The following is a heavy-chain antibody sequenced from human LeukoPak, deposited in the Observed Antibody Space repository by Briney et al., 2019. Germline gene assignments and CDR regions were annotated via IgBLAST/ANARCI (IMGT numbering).Heavy chain of an antibody. Sequence: ASVKVSCKASGYTFTSYDINWVRQATGQGLEWMGWMNPNSGNTGYAQKFQGRVTITRNTSISTAYMELSSLRSEDTAVYYCARASTIFGVVIGYWGQGTLVTVSS. CDR2: MNPNSGNT. J-gene: IGHJ4*02. D-gene: IGHD3-3*01. V-gene: IGHV1-8*03. CDR3: ARASTIFGVVIGY. CDR1: GYTFTSYD.